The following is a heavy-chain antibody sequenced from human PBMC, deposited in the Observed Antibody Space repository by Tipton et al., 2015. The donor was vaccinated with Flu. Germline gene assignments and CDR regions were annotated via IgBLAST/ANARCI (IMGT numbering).Heavy chain of an antibody. Sequence: SGFTVSNSGMHWVRQAPGKGLEWVAFIRADGSKNFYIDSVKGRFTISRDGSENTLDLHMNNLRPEDTAMYYCAKLDSSGWFFDSWGQGTQVIVSS. CDR1: GFTVSNSG. J-gene: IGHJ4*02. V-gene: IGHV3-30*02. CDR3: AKLDSSGWFFDS. D-gene: IGHD6-19*01. CDR2: IRADGSKN.